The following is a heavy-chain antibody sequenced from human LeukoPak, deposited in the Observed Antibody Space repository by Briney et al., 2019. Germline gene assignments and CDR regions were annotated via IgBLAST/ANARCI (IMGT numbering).Heavy chain of an antibody. J-gene: IGHJ4*02. CDR3: ARDYGDYVFDY. D-gene: IGHD4-17*01. CDR1: GFTFGSFA. V-gene: IGHV3-30*04. Sequence: GGSLRLSCAASGFTFGSFAMHWVRQAPGKGLEWVAVISYDGNNKNHAESVKGRLTVSRDNSKNTLFLQMNSLGTEDTAVYFCARDYGDYVFDYWGRGTLVTVSS. CDR2: ISYDGNNK.